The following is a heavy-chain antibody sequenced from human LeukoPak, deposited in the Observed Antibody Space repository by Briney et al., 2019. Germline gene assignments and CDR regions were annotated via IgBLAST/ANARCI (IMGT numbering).Heavy chain of an antibody. Sequence: PGGSLRLSCAASGFTFSSYAMSWVRQAPGKGLEWVSAISGSGGSTYYADSVKGRFTISRDNSKNTLYLQMNSLRAEDTAVYYCARATEDIVVVPAARDYYYYYMDVWGKGTTVTVSS. CDR3: ARATEDIVVVPAARDYYYYYMDV. J-gene: IGHJ6*03. V-gene: IGHV3-23*01. D-gene: IGHD2-2*01. CDR2: ISGSGGST. CDR1: GFTFSSYA.